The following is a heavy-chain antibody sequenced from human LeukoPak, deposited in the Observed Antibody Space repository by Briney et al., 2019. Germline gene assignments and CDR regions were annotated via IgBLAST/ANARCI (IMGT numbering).Heavy chain of an antibody. CDR2: INYSGST. CDR1: GGSFSGYY. J-gene: IGHJ4*02. V-gene: IGHV4-34*01. CDR3: ARGDSPKFPKYSYGYNY. Sequence: SETLSLTCAVYGGSFSGYYWSWIRQPPGKGLEWIGEINYSGSTNYNPSLKSRVTISVDTSKNQFSLKLSSVTAADTAVYYCARGDSPKFPKYSYGYNYWGQGTLVTVSS. D-gene: IGHD5-18*01.